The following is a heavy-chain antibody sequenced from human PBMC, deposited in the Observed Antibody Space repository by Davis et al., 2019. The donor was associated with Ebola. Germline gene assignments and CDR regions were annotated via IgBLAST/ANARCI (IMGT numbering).Heavy chain of an antibody. CDR3: ARDRVAGYYYYGMDV. CDR2: ISYDGSNK. D-gene: IGHD6-19*01. Sequence: GESLKISCAASGFTFSSYAMHWVRQAPGKGLEWVAVISYDGSNKYYADSVKGRFTISRDNSKNTLYLQMNSLRAEDTAVYYCARDRVAGYYYYGMDVWGQGTTVTVSS. V-gene: IGHV3-30-3*01. CDR1: GFTFSSYA. J-gene: IGHJ6*02.